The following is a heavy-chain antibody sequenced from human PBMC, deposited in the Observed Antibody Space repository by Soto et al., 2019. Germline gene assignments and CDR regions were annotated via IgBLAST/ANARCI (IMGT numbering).Heavy chain of an antibody. V-gene: IGHV1-24*01. CDR3: AMLVAGTPSGWFDP. D-gene: IGHD6-19*01. CDR1: GYTLTELS. CDR2: FDPEDGET. J-gene: IGHJ5*02. Sequence: ASVKVSCKVSGYTLTELSMHWVRQAPGKELEWMGGFDPEDGETIYAQKFQGRVTMTEDTSTDTAYMELSSLRSEDTAVYYCAMLVAGTPSGWFDPWGQGTLVTVS.